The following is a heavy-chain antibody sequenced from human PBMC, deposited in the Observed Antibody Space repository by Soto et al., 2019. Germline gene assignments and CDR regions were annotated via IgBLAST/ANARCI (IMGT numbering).Heavy chain of an antibody. V-gene: IGHV3-9*01. CDR3: VKDESINWYSGHFRH. D-gene: IGHD6-13*01. Sequence: GGSLRLSCAASGFTFDDYAMHWVRQVPGKGLEWVSGINWNSGSIGCADSVKGRFAISRDNAKNSLHLQMNSLRAEDTAFYYCVKDESINWYSGHFRHWGQGTLVTV. CDR1: GFTFDDYA. CDR2: INWNSGSI. J-gene: IGHJ1*01.